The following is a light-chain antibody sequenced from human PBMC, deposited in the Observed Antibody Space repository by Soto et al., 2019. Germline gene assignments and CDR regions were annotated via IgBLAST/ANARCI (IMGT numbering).Light chain of an antibody. V-gene: IGKV1-39*01. CDR3: QKSYSSPQT. CDR1: QSVSNY. CDR2: SKS. Sequence: DIQMTQSPSTLSASVEDIVTLPCQASQSVSNYLNWYRQLPGKAPTLLIYSKSTLQSGVPSRFSGSGSGTDLTLTISGLQPEDFATYFCQKSYSSPQTFGQGTKVEIK. J-gene: IGKJ1*01.